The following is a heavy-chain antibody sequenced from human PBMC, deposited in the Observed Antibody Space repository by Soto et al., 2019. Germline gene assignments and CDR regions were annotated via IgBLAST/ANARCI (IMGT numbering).Heavy chain of an antibody. CDR2: FDPEDGET. CDR3: AIRPYNWNYVYSTFGFDY. Sequence: ASVKVSCKVSGYTLTELSMHWVRQAPGKGLEWMGGFDPEDGETIYAQKFQGRVTMTEDTSTDTAYMELSSLRSEDTAVYYCAIRPYNWNYVYSTFGFDYWGQGTLVTVSS. D-gene: IGHD1-7*01. J-gene: IGHJ4*02. V-gene: IGHV1-24*01. CDR1: GYTLTELS.